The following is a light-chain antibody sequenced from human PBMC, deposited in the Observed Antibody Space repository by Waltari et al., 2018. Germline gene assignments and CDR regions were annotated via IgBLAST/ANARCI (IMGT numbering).Light chain of an antibody. CDR1: VLYVPTIQNY. Sequence: VLYVPTIQNYLTWYQRKPGQPPKLLISWDYTRESGVPDRFSGSGSGTDFTLTISSLQAEDVAVYYCQQSYTTPLTFGGGTRVEIK. J-gene: IGKJ4*01. V-gene: IGKV4-1*01. CDR2: WDY. CDR3: QQSYTTPLT.